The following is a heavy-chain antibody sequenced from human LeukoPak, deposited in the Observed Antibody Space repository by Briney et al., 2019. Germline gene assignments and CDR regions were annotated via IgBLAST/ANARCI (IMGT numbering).Heavy chain of an antibody. Sequence: ASVKVSCKVSGYTLTEISMHWGRQAPGKGLEWMGRFDPEDGETIYAQKFQGRVTMTADTSTGTVYMELSSLGSEDTAVYYCATDGKMVRGVYTDYWGQGTLVAVSS. V-gene: IGHV1-24*01. D-gene: IGHD3-10*01. J-gene: IGHJ4*02. CDR3: ATDGKMVRGVYTDY. CDR2: FDPEDGET. CDR1: GYTLTEIS.